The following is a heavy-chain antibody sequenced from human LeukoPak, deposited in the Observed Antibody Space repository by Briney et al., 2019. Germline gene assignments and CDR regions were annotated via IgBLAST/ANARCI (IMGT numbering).Heavy chain of an antibody. V-gene: IGHV3-30*18. CDR1: GFNLSNLA. D-gene: IGHD4-23*01. Sequence: GFLRLSFAGSGFNLSNLAMHRVPQAPGQGLEWVAFMSYDGSDKYYADSVKGRFTISRDNSKNTLYMQMNSLRAEDTAVYYCAKLVTHFDYWGQGTLVTVSS. CDR3: AKLVTHFDY. J-gene: IGHJ4*02. CDR2: MSYDGSDK.